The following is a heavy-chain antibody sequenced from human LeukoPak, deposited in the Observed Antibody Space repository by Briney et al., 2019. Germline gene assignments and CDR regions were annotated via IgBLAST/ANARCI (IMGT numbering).Heavy chain of an antibody. Sequence: GGSLRLSCAASGFTFKTYWMSWLRQAPGKGLEWVANINQDGSERYSVDSVKGRFTVSRDNAKNSLYLQMNSLRAEDTAVYYCAREGYSSSADAFDIWGQGTMVTVSS. D-gene: IGHD6-6*01. V-gene: IGHV3-7*01. CDR1: GFTFKTYW. CDR3: AREGYSSSADAFDI. CDR2: INQDGSER. J-gene: IGHJ3*02.